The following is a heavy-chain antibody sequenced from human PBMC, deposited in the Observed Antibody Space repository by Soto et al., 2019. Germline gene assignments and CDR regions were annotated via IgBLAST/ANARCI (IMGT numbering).Heavy chain of an antibody. Sequence: GGSLRLSCAASGFTFSSYAMSWVRQAPGKGLEWVSAISGSGGSTYYADSVKGRFTISRDNSKNTLYLQMNSLRAEDTAVYYCAKGRAYDILTGYHHFAFDIWGQGTMVTVSS. J-gene: IGHJ3*02. V-gene: IGHV3-23*01. D-gene: IGHD3-9*01. CDR1: GFTFSSYA. CDR3: AKGRAYDILTGYHHFAFDI. CDR2: ISGSGGST.